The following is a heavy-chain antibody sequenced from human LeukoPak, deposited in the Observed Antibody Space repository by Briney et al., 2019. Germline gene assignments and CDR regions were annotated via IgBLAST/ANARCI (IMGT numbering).Heavy chain of an antibody. V-gene: IGHV3-30*02. Sequence: GGSLRLSCKASGVTFSSYGMHWVRQAPGKGLQWVAFTRYDGSNKDYADFVNGRFTISRDNSVDMLYLEMNSLSPEDTAVYYCVKDDGTYYFDSWGRGTLVTVST. D-gene: IGHD2-21*01. CDR2: TRYDGSNK. CDR3: VKDDGTYYFDS. CDR1: GVTFSSYG. J-gene: IGHJ4*02.